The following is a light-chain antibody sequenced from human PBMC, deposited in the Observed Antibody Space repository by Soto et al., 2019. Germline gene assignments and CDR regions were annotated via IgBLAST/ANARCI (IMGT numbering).Light chain of an antibody. V-gene: IGKV1-27*01. Sequence: DIQMTQSPSSLSASVGDRVTITCRASQGISNYLAWYQQKPGKVPKLLIYSASTLQSGVPSRFSGSGSGTDFTLTISSLEPEDVATYYCLHYNKAPYTFGQGTKLEIK. CDR3: LHYNKAPYT. CDR1: QGISNY. J-gene: IGKJ2*01. CDR2: SAS.